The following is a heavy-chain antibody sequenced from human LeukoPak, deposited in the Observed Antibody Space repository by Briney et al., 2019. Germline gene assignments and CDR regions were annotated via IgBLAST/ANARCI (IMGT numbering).Heavy chain of an antibody. CDR2: IYTDANT. CDR3: ARDREVLTAKAQMDV. Sequence: PGGSLRRSCAVSGFSVSTNHMSWVRQAPGKGLGWVSVIYTDANTYYADSVKGRFTISRDNSKNTVFLQMNSLRAEDTAVYYCARDREVLTAKAQMDVWGKGTTVTVFS. J-gene: IGHJ6*04. V-gene: IGHV3-53*01. CDR1: GFSVSTNH. D-gene: IGHD2-21*02.